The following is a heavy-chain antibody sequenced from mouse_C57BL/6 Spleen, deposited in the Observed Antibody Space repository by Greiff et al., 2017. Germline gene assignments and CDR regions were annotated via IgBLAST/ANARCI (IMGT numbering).Heavy chain of an antibody. D-gene: IGHD2-5*01. CDR3: TRRDYSNCDAMDY. Sequence: EVKLMESGEGLVKPGGSLKLSCAASGFTFSSYAMSWVRQTPEKRLEWVAYIGSGGDYIYYADTLKGRFTISRYNARNTLYLQMSSLKSEDTAMYYCTRRDYSNCDAMDYWGQGTSVTVAS. J-gene: IGHJ4*01. V-gene: IGHV5-9-1*02. CDR1: GFTFSSYA. CDR2: IGSGGDYI.